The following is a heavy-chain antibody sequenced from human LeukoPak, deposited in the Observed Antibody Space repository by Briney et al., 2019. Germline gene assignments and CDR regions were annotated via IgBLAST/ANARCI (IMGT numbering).Heavy chain of an antibody. J-gene: IGHJ4*02. V-gene: IGHV4-39*07. D-gene: IGHD6-19*01. CDR2: IYYSGST. CDR1: GGSISSSSYY. CDR3: ARVPRIAVAGTGY. Sequence: PSETLSLTCTVSGGSISSSSYYWGWIRQPPGKGLEWIGSIYYSGSTYYNPSLKSRVTISVDTSKNQSSLKLSSVTAADTAVYYCARVPRIAVAGTGYWGQGTLVTVSS.